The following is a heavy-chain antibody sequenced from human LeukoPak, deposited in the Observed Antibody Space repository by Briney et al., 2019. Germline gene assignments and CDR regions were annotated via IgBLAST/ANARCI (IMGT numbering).Heavy chain of an antibody. Sequence: GGSLRLSCAASGFTFSGYWMSWVRQAPGKGLEWVANIKQDGSEKYYVDSMKGRFSISRDNAKNSLYLQMNSPRAEDTAVYYCARIEWELLSGAFDIWGQGTMVTVSS. J-gene: IGHJ3*02. V-gene: IGHV3-7*03. D-gene: IGHD1-26*01. CDR1: GFTFSGYW. CDR3: ARIEWELLSGAFDI. CDR2: IKQDGSEK.